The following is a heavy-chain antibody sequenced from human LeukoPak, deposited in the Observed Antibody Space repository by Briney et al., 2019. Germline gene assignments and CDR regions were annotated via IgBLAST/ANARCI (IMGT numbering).Heavy chain of an antibody. CDR1: GLTFSSYS. J-gene: IGHJ4*02. CDR2: VSKITHRK. Sequence: GGSLRLSCAASGLTFSSYSMNWVRRAPGKGLEWVSYVSKITHRKLYADSVRGRFTISRDDVTNSLYLQMDSLRVEDTAVYYCVRDPDALDFWGRGTQVIVSS. V-gene: IGHV3-48*01. D-gene: IGHD2-2*01. CDR3: VRDPDALDF.